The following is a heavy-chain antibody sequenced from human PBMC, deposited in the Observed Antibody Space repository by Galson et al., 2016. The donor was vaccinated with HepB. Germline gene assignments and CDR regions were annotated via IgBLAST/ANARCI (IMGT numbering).Heavy chain of an antibody. D-gene: IGHD5-18*01. Sequence: SLRLSCAASGFPFSGYSMTWVRQAPGKGLEWVAAIVGSGGDTDYAGSVEGRFTISRDNSKNTLYLQMNSLRAEDTAIYFCSKDTDIHARSSGMDVWGQGTTVTVSS. J-gene: IGHJ6*02. CDR1: GFPFSGYS. CDR2: IVGSGGDT. CDR3: SKDTDIHARSSGMDV. V-gene: IGHV3-23*01.